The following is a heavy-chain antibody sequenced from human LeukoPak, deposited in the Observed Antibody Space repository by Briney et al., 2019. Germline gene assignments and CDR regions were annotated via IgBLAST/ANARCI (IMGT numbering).Heavy chain of an antibody. J-gene: IGHJ3*02. CDR1: EFTFSIYA. CDR2: ISYDGSKG. V-gene: IGHV3-30*04. D-gene: IGHD1-26*01. Sequence: PGRSLRLSCAASEFTFSIYAMHWVRQAPGKGLERVAIISYDGSKGYYADSVKGRFTISRDNYKNTLSLQMNSLRVEDTAVYYCARDRWEQLLGHAFDIWGQGT. CDR3: ARDRWEQLLGHAFDI.